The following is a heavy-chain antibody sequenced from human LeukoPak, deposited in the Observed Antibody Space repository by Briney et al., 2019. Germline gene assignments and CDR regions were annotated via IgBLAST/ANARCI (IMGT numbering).Heavy chain of an antibody. CDR2: ISAYNGNT. CDR1: GGTFNSYA. J-gene: IGHJ4*02. Sequence: ASVKVSCKASGGTFNSYAISWVRQARGQGLEWMGWISAYNGNTNYAQKLQGRVTMTTDTSTSTAYMELRSLRSDDTAVYYCARETSTDIDYWGQGTLVTVSS. CDR3: ARETSTDIDY. V-gene: IGHV1-18*01.